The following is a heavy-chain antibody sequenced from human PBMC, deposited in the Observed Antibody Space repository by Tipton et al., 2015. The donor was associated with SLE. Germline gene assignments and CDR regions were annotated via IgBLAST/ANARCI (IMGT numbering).Heavy chain of an antibody. V-gene: IGHV3-23*01. D-gene: IGHD2-2*01. Sequence: GSLRLSCAASGFTFSTYTMSWVRQAPGKGLAWDSDINASGTRTYYADSVKGRFTISRDNSKNTLYLQMESLRTEDTATYYCARAGSISWYDSWGQGTLVTVSS. CDR2: INASGTRT. CDR3: ARAGSISWYDS. CDR1: GFTFSTYT. J-gene: IGHJ5*01.